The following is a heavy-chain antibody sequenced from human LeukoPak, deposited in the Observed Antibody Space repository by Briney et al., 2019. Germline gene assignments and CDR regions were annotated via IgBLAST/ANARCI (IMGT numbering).Heavy chain of an antibody. CDR3: ARPPSYSSSLQVADY. V-gene: IGHV5-51*01. CDR1: GYTFTNYW. J-gene: IGHJ4*02. CDR2: IYPGDSDT. D-gene: IGHD6-13*01. Sequence: GESLKISCKGSGYTFTNYWIGWVRQMPGKGLEWMGIIYPGDSDTRYSPSFQGQVTISADKSISTAYLQWSSLKASDTAMYYCARPPSYSSSLQVADYWGQGTLVTVSS.